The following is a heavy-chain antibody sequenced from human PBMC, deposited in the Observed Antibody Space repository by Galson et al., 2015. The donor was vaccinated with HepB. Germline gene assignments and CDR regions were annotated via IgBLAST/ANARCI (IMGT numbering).Heavy chain of an antibody. J-gene: IGHJ3*02. CDR2: INPSGGST. D-gene: IGHD6-19*01. V-gene: IGHV1-46*03. CDR3: ARGWDFDAFDM. Sequence: SVKVSCKASGYTFASYFIHWVRQAPGQGLEWMGLINPSGGSTSYAQKFRGRVTMTSDTSTTTVYMELSSLRSEDTAVYYCARGWDFDAFDMWGQGTMVTVSS. CDR1: GYTFASYF.